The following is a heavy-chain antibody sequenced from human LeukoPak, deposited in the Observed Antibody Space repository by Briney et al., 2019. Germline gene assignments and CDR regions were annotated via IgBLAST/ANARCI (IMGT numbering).Heavy chain of an antibody. CDR1: GFTFSSDG. Sequence: GGSLRLSCAASGFTFSSDGMHWVRQAPGKGLEWVAFIRYDGSNKYYADSVKGRFTISRDNTKNTLYLQMNSLSAENAAVYYCAKVGIAAAGSPHFDYWGQGTLVTVSS. J-gene: IGHJ4*02. CDR2: IRYDGSNK. D-gene: IGHD6-13*01. CDR3: AKVGIAAAGSPHFDY. V-gene: IGHV3-30*02.